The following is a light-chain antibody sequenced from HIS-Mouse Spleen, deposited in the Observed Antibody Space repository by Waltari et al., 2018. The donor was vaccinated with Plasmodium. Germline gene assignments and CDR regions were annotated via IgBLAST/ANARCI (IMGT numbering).Light chain of an antibody. J-gene: IGKJ3*01. CDR3: QQYNNWSFT. CDR2: GAA. V-gene: IGKV3-15*01. Sequence: EIVMTQSPATLSVSPGERATLSCRASQSVSSNLAWYQQKPGQPPRLLIYGAATRATGIPARFRGSGSGTEFTLTISSLQSEDFAVYYCQQYNNWSFTFGPGTKVDIK. CDR1: QSVSSN.